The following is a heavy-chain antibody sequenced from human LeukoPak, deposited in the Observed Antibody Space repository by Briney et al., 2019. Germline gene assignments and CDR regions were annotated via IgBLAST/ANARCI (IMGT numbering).Heavy chain of an antibody. V-gene: IGHV4-39*01. CDR3: ARRTTYYDILTGYSPWYFDL. D-gene: IGHD3-9*01. Sequence: PSETLSLTCTVSGGSISSSSYYWGWIRQPPGKGLEWIGSIYYSGSTYYNPSLKSRVTISVDTSKNQFSLKLSSVTAADTAVYYCARRTTYYDILTGYSPWYFDLWGRGTLVTVSS. J-gene: IGHJ2*01. CDR2: IYYSGST. CDR1: GGSISSSSYY.